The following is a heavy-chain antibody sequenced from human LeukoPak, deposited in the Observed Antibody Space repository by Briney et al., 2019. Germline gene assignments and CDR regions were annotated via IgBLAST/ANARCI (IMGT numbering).Heavy chain of an antibody. Sequence: PGGSLRLSCAASGFTFSTYSMNWVRQAPGKGLEWVSSITSSNSYIHYADSVKGRFTISRGNAKNSLYLQMNSLRAEDTAIYYCTRDQNFYGSGRGFDPWGQGTLVTVSS. J-gene: IGHJ5*02. V-gene: IGHV3-21*01. D-gene: IGHD3-10*01. CDR1: GFTFSTYS. CDR3: TRDQNFYGSGRGFDP. CDR2: ITSSNSYI.